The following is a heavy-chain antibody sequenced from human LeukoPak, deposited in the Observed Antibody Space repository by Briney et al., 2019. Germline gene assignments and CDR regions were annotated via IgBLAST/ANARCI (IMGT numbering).Heavy chain of an antibody. CDR2: ISGSGGST. J-gene: IGHJ4*02. CDR1: GFTFSSYA. Sequence: GGSLRLSCAASGFTFSSYAMSWVRQAPGKRLEWVSAISGSGGSTYYADSVKGRFTISRDNSKNTLYLQMNSLRAEDTAVYYCARGSENYLGGLDYWGQGTQVTVSS. D-gene: IGHD3-16*01. CDR3: ARGSENYLGGLDY. V-gene: IGHV3-23*01.